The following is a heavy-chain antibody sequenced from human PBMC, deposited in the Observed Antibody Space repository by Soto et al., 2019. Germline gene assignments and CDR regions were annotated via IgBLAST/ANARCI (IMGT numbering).Heavy chain of an antibody. CDR2: IIPILGIA. J-gene: IGHJ3*02. Sequence: SVKVSCKASGGTFSSYTISWVRQAPGQGLEWMGRIIPILGIANYAQKFQGRVTITADKSTSTAYMELSSLRSEDTAVYYCARDLEAVEHCGYDRGDAFDIWGQ. CDR3: ARDLEAVEHCGYDRGDAFDI. CDR1: GGTFSSYT. V-gene: IGHV1-69*04. D-gene: IGHD5-12*01.